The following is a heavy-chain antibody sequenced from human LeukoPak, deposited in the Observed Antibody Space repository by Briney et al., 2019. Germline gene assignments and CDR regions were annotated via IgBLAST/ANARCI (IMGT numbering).Heavy chain of an antibody. J-gene: IGHJ4*02. D-gene: IGHD4-11*01. CDR1: RFSFSTSW. V-gene: IGHV3-15*01. CDR3: CADTVDPLAQIDK. Sequence: GESLRLSCAASRFSFSTSWMSWVRQAPGKGLEWVGRIKSKHDGETTKYAAPVKGRFTISRDDSESMVYLQMMSLKTEDTAVYYCCADTVDPLAQIDKWGQGALVTVSS. CDR2: IKSKHDGETT.